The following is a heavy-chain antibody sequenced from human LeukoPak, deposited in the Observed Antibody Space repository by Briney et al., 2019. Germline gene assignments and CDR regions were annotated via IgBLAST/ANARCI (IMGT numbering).Heavy chain of an antibody. Sequence: GASVKVSCKASRGTFSSYAISWVRQAPGQGLEWMGRIIPIFGIANYAQKFQGRVTITADKSTSTAYMELSSLRSEDTAVYYCARARSEYYDFWSGYDYWGQGTLVTVSS. D-gene: IGHD3-3*01. CDR2: IIPIFGIA. CDR3: ARARSEYYDFWSGYDY. J-gene: IGHJ4*02. V-gene: IGHV1-69*04. CDR1: RGTFSSYA.